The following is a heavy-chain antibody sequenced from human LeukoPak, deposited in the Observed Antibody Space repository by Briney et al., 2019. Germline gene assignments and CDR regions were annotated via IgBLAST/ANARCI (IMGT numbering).Heavy chain of an antibody. J-gene: IGHJ6*04. CDR3: ARGRRVLAVAGTEGVYYYYGMDV. CDR2: ISYDGSNK. CDR1: GFTFSSYA. D-gene: IGHD6-19*01. V-gene: IGHV3-30*04. Sequence: PGRSLRLSCADSGFTFSSYAMHWVRQAPGKGLERVAVISYDGSNKYYADSVKGRFTISRDNSKNTLYLQMNSLRAEDTAVYYCARGRRVLAVAGTEGVYYYYGMDVWGKGTTVTVSS.